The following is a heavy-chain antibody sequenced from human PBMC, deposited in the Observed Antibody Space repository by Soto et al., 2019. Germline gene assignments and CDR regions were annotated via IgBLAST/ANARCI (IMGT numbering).Heavy chain of an antibody. Sequence: QVQLQESGPGLVKPSETLSLTCTVSGGSISSYYWSWIRQPPGKGLEWIGYIYYSGSTSYNPSLKSRVTISVDTSKNQFSLKLSSVTAADTAVYYCARALILTGYYIHDAFDIWGQGTMVTVSS. J-gene: IGHJ3*02. D-gene: IGHD3-9*01. V-gene: IGHV4-59*01. CDR2: IYYSGST. CDR3: ARALILTGYYIHDAFDI. CDR1: GGSISSYY.